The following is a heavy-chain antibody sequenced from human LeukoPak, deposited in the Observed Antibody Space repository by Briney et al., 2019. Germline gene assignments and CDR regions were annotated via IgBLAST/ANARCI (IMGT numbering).Heavy chain of an antibody. J-gene: IGHJ4*02. CDR3: ARDRDVVVTRGFDY. CDR2: ISAYNGNT. V-gene: IGHV1-18*01. D-gene: IGHD2-21*02. CDR1: GYTFSSYG. Sequence: ASEKVSCKTSGYTFSSYGITWVRQAPGQGLEWMGWISAYNGNTNYAQRLQGRVTMTRDTSTSTAYMELRSLRSDDTALYYCARDRDVVVTRGFDYWGQGTLVTVSS.